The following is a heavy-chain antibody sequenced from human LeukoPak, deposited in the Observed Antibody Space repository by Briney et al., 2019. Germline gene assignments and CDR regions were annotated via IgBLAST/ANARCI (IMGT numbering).Heavy chain of an antibody. D-gene: IGHD3-3*01. CDR1: GYTFTSYD. Sequence: ASVKVSCKASGYTFTSYDINWVRQAPGQGLEWMGIINPSGGSTSYAQKFQGRVTMTRDTSTSTVYMELSSLRSEDTAVYYCARDLGTYYDFWSGYRLSPFDPWGQGTLVTVSS. V-gene: IGHV1-46*01. CDR2: INPSGGST. CDR3: ARDLGTYYDFWSGYRLSPFDP. J-gene: IGHJ5*02.